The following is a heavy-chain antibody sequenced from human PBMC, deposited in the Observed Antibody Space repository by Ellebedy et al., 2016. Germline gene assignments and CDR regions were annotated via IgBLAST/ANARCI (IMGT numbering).Heavy chain of an antibody. CDR3: AARPYSTTWSTWFNP. J-gene: IGHJ5*02. D-gene: IGHD6-13*01. CDR2: IYPAESDV. Sequence: GESLKISXKGSGYSFTSYWIGWVRQMPGKGLEWMGIIYPAESDVRYSPSFQGRVTISADKSITTAYLQWGSLEASDTAMYYCAARPYSTTWSTWFNPWGQGTLVTVSS. CDR1: GYSFTSYW. V-gene: IGHV5-51*01.